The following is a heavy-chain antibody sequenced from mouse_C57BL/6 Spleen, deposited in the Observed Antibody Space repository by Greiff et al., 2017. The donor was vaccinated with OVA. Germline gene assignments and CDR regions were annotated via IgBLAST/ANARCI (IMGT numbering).Heavy chain of an antibody. CDR1: GYTFTSYW. V-gene: IGHV1-64*01. CDR2: IHPNSGST. CDR3: ARGSYYYGSSRYFDV. J-gene: IGHJ1*03. Sequence: QVQLQQPGAELVKPGASVKLSCKASGYTFTSYWMHWVKQRPGQGLEWIGMIHPNSGSTNYNEKFKSKATLTVDKSSSTAYMQLSSLTSEDSAVYYCARGSYYYGSSRYFDVWGTGTTVTVSS. D-gene: IGHD1-1*01.